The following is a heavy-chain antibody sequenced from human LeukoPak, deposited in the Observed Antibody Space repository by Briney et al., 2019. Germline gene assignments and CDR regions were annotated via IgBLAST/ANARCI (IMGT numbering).Heavy chain of an antibody. CDR1: GGSISSSNW. J-gene: IGHJ1*01. D-gene: IGHD3-3*01. V-gene: IGHV4-4*02. CDR3: ARLDYDFWIG. CDR2: IYHSGST. Sequence: SGTLSLTCAVSGGSISSSNWWSWVRQPPGKGLEWIGEIYHSGSTNYNPSLKSRVTISVDTSKNQFSLKLSSVTAADTAVHYCARLDYDFWIGWGQGTLVTVSS.